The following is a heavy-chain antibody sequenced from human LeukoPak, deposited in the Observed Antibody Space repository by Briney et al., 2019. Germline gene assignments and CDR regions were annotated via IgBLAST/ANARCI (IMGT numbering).Heavy chain of an antibody. D-gene: IGHD5-18*01. V-gene: IGHV3-30-3*01. CDR1: GFTFSSYA. CDR2: ISYGGSNK. Sequence: GGSLRLSCAASGFTFSSYAMRWVRQAPGKGLEWVAVISYGGSNKYYADSVKGRFTISRDNSKNTLYLQMNSLRAEDTAVYYCARGLSVDTALDYWGQGTLVTVSS. CDR3: ARGLSVDTALDY. J-gene: IGHJ4*02.